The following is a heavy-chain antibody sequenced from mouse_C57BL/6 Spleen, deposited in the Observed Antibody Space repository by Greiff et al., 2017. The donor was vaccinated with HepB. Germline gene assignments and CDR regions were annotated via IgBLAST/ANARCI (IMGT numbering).Heavy chain of an antibody. CDR2: INPYNGGT. Sequence: EVQLQQSGPVLVKPGASVKMSCKASGYTFTDYYMNWVKQSHGKSLEWIGVINPYNGGTSYNQKFKGKATLTVDKSSSTAYMELNSLTSEDSAVYYCARSPLRNYFDYWGQGTTLTVSS. V-gene: IGHV1-19*01. J-gene: IGHJ2*01. CDR3: ARSPLRNYFDY. D-gene: IGHD6-1*01. CDR1: GYTFTDYY.